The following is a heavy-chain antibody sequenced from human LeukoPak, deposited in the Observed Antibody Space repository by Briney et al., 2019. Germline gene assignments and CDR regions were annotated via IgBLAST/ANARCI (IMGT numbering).Heavy chain of an antibody. V-gene: IGHV3-21*05. J-gene: IGHJ5*02. D-gene: IGHD1-26*01. CDR3: ARVVGNWFDP. CDR1: GFTFSSYE. Sequence: GGSLRLSCAASGFTFSSYEMNWVRQAPGKGLEWVSYISSGSSYIYYADSVKGRFTISRDNAKNSLYLQMNSLRAEDTAVYYCARVVGNWFDPWGQGTLVTVSS. CDR2: ISSGSSYI.